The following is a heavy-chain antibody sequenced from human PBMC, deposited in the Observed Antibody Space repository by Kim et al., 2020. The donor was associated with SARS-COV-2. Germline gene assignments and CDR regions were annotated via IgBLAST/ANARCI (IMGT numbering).Heavy chain of an antibody. CDR3: ARHGRAWQWLNSGSSPFDY. Sequence: SRVTISVDTSKNQFSLKLSAVTAADTAVYYCARHGRAWQWLNSGSSPFDYWGQGTLVTVSS. D-gene: IGHD1-26*01. V-gene: IGHV4-59*08. J-gene: IGHJ4*02.